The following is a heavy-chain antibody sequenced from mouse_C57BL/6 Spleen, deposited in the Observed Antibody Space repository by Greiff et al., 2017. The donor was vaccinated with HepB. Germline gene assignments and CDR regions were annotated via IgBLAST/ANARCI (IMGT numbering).Heavy chain of an antibody. D-gene: IGHD2-3*01. CDR3: ARCLYDGYYGFAY. Sequence: QVQLKESGAELAKPGASVKLSCKASGYTFTSYWMHWVKQRPGQGLEWIGYINPSSGYTKYNQKFKDKATLTADKSSSTAYMQLSSLTYEDSAVYYCARCLYDGYYGFAYWGQGTLVTVSA. J-gene: IGHJ3*01. CDR1: GYTFTSYW. V-gene: IGHV1-7*01. CDR2: INPSSGYT.